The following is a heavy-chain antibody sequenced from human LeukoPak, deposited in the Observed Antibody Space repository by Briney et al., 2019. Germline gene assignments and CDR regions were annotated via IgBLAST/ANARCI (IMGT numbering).Heavy chain of an antibody. CDR1: GYTFSSYD. V-gene: IGHV1-8*01. D-gene: IGHD3-3*01. J-gene: IGHJ2*01. CDR3: ARGPRVFGVVISSYWYFDF. Sequence: ASVKVSCTASGYTFSSYDINWVRLAAGQGLEWMGWMNPNIGNAGYAQKFQGRISIARNTSTNTAYMELGGLRSEDTAVYYCARGPRVFGVVISSYWYFDFWGRGTLVTVSS. CDR2: MNPNIGNA.